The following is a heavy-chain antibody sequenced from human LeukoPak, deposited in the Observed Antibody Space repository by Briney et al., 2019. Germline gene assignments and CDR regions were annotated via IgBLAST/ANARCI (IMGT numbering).Heavy chain of an antibody. CDR3: ARDRASGWYGDD. Sequence: PGGSLRLSCAASGFTVSSYYMTWVRQAPGKGLEWVSIIYTGGTTYYADSVKGRFTVSRDNSKNTLYLQMNTLRAEDTAVYYCARDRASGWYGDDWGQEPRVTVPS. D-gene: IGHD6-19*01. CDR1: GFTVSSYY. CDR2: IYTGGTT. J-gene: IGHJ4*02. V-gene: IGHV3-53*01.